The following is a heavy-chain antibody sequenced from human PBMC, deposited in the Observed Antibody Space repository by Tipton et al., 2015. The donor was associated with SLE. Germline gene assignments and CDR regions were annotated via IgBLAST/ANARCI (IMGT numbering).Heavy chain of an antibody. D-gene: IGHD2-15*01. J-gene: IGHJ3*01. CDR2: IRSKASGGTA. V-gene: IGHV3-49*04. Sequence: SLRLSCAASGFTFGDYAMSWVRQAPGKGLEWVGFIRSKASGGTAEYAASVKGRFTISRDDSKSIAYLQMNSLQTEDTAVYYCTRDRQVAVWGQGTKVTVSS. CDR1: GFTFGDYA. CDR3: TRDRQVAV.